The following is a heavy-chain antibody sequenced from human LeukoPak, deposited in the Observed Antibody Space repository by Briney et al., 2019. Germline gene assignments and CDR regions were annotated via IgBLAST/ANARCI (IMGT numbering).Heavy chain of an antibody. J-gene: IGHJ6*04. CDR3: ARDPRVVVPAANAPSYYYGMDV. D-gene: IGHD2-2*01. V-gene: IGHV4-34*01. CDR1: GGSFSGYY. CDR2: INHSGST. Sequence: SETLSLTCAVYGGSFSGYYWSWIRQPPGKGLEWIGEINHSGSTNYNPSLKSRVTISVDTSKNQFSLKLSSVTAADTAVYYCARDPRVVVPAANAPSYYYGMDVWGKGTTVTVSS.